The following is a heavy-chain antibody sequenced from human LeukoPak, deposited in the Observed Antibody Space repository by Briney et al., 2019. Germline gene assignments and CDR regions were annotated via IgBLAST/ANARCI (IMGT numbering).Heavy chain of an antibody. J-gene: IGHJ2*01. V-gene: IGHV3-23*01. CDR2: IVGSGAST. CDR1: GFTLSSFA. Sequence: GGSLRLSCAASGFTLSSFAMSWVRQAPGKGLEWVCAIVGSGASTYCAYSVKGRFTISRDNSKNTLHLQMNSLRAEDTAIYLCAKDRVVGDYNWFFDLWGSGTLVTVSS. CDR3: AKDRVVGDYNWFFDL. D-gene: IGHD4-17*01.